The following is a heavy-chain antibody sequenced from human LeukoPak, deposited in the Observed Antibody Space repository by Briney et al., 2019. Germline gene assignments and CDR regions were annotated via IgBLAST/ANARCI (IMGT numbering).Heavy chain of an antibody. D-gene: IGHD1-26*01. CDR2: IYHSGST. V-gene: IGHV4-39*07. CDR3: ARSGSYYSAVDAFDI. CDR1: GGSISSSTYY. Sequence: SETLSLTCTVSGGSISSSTYYWGWIRQAPGKGLEWIGSIYHSGSTYYDPSLKSRVTISVDTSKNQFSLKLSSVTAADTAVYYCARSGSYYSAVDAFDIWGQGTMVTVSS. J-gene: IGHJ3*02.